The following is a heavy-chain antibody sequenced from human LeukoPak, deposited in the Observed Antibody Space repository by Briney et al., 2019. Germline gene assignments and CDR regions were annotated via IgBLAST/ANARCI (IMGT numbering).Heavy chain of an antibody. D-gene: IGHD3-10*01. CDR3: ARAWGFGESLDY. CDR2: IYTSGST. Sequence: SETLSLTCTVSGGSISSYYWSWIRQPAGKGLEWIGRIYTSGSTNYNPSLKSRVTISVDKSKNQFSLKLSPVTAADTAVYYCARAWGFGESLDYWGQGTLVTVSS. CDR1: GGSISSYY. V-gene: IGHV4-4*07. J-gene: IGHJ4*02.